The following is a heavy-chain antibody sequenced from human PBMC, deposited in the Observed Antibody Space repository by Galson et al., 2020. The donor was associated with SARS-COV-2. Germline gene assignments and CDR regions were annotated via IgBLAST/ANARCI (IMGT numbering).Heavy chain of an antibody. CDR1: GGSISSSSYY. D-gene: IGHD3-3*01. Sequence: TLSLTCTVSGGSISSSSYYWGWIRQPPGKGLEWIGSIYYSGSTYYNPSLKRRVTISVDTSKNQFSLKLSSVTAADTAVYYCARRYFRITIFGVVIRYFDYWGQGTLVTVSS. CDR2: IYYSGST. J-gene: IGHJ4*02. CDR3: ARRYFRITIFGVVIRYFDY. V-gene: IGHV4-39*01.